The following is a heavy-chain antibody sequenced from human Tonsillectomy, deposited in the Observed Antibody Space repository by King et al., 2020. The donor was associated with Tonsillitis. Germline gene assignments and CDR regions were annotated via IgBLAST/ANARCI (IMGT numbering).Heavy chain of an antibody. CDR1: GFSFRSFG. V-gene: IGHV3-30*03. Sequence: VQLVESGGGVVQPGRSLRLSCAASGFSFRSFGVNWVRQAPGKGLEWGALGSYVGSNKFYADPVKGRFTISRDNSKNTVDLQMTTLRIEDTGVYYCARGSGDLDYWGQGTQVTVSS. CDR2: GSYVGSNK. D-gene: IGHD7-27*01. J-gene: IGHJ4*02. CDR3: ARGSGDLDY.